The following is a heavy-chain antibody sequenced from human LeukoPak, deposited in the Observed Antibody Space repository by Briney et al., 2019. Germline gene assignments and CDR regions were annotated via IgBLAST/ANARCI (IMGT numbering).Heavy chain of an antibody. D-gene: IGHD1-26*01. CDR1: GFTVSSNY. CDR2: IYSGGST. V-gene: IGHV3-66*04. Sequence: GGSLRLSCAASGFTVSSNYMNWVRQAPGKGLEWVSVIYSGGSTYYADSVKGRFTISRDNSKNTLYLQMNSLRAEDTAVYYCASQIVGATPYWGQGTLVTVSS. J-gene: IGHJ4*02. CDR3: ASQIVGATPY.